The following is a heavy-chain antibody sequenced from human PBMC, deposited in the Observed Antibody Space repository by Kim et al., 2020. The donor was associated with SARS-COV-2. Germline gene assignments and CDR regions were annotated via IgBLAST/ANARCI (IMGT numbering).Heavy chain of an antibody. Sequence: LSSRVTISVDTSKTQFSLKLSSVTAADTAVYYCAREYYTTGYYYVRYFDSWGQGTLVTVSS. D-gene: IGHD3-22*01. CDR3: AREYYTTGYYYVRYFDS. J-gene: IGHJ4*02. V-gene: IGHV4-39*07.